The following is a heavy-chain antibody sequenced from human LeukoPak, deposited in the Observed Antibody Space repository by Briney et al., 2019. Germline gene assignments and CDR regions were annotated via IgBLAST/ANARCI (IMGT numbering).Heavy chain of an antibody. Sequence: ASVKVSCKASGGTFSSYAISWVRQAPGQGLEWMGGIIPIFGTANYAQKFQGRVMITTDESTSTAYMELSSLRSEDTAVYYCASHNGKGYYYMDVWGKGTTVTVSS. CDR1: GGTFSSYA. D-gene: IGHD2-8*01. CDR2: IIPIFGTA. V-gene: IGHV1-69*05. CDR3: ASHNGKGYYYMDV. J-gene: IGHJ6*03.